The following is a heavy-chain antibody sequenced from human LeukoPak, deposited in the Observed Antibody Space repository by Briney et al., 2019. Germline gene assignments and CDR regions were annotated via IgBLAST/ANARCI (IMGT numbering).Heavy chain of an antibody. J-gene: IGHJ3*01. CDR3: AKDVTYSNSHTFAV. V-gene: IGHV3-9*01. Sequence: GRSLRLPCAASGFTFDDYAMHWVRQAPGKGLEWVSGISWNSGGMGYADSVEGRFTISRDNAKNSLYLLMNTLRAEDTALYYCAKDVTYSNSHTFAVWGQGTMVTVPS. CDR1: GFTFDDYA. D-gene: IGHD4-11*01. CDR2: ISWNSGGM.